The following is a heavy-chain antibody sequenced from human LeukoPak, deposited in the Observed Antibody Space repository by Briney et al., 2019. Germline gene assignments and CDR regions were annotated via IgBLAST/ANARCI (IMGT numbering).Heavy chain of an antibody. J-gene: IGHJ4*02. CDR2: ISASGGST. V-gene: IGHV3-23*01. CDR3: AKGFRYYYDSSGYYFDY. Sequence: GGSLRLSCAASGFTFSSSAMSWVRQVPGKGLEWVSGISASGGSTYYADSVRGRFTISRDNSKNTLYVQMNSLRAEDTAVYYCAKGFRYYYDSSGYYFDYWGQGTLVTVSS. CDR1: GFTFSSSA. D-gene: IGHD3-22*01.